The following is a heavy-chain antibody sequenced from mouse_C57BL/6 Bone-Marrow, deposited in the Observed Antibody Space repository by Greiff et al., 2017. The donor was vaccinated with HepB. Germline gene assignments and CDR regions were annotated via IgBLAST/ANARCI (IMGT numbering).Heavy chain of an antibody. CDR3: ARVVLRYYFDY. CDR1: GFTFSSYA. Sequence: DVMLVESGGGLVKPGGSLKLSSAASGFTFSSYAMSWVRQTPEKRLEWVATISDGGSYTYYPANVTGRFTISRDNAKNNLYLQMSHLKSEDTAMYYCARVVLRYYFDYWGQGTTLTVSS. D-gene: IGHD1-1*01. CDR2: ISDGGSYT. J-gene: IGHJ2*01. V-gene: IGHV5-4*03.